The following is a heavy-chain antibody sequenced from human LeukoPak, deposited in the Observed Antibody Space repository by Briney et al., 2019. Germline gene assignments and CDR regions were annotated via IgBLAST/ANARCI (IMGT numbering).Heavy chain of an antibody. CDR3: ARDPPGKGALDF. CDR1: GGSLDSFY. J-gene: IGHJ4*02. D-gene: IGHD3-16*01. Sequence: PSETLSLTCTASGGSLDSFYWSWIRQPPGKGLEYIGYIYYSGTTNYDPSLKGRVTISVDMSKNQFSLKLISVTDADTAVYYCARDPPGKGALDFWGQGTLVTVSS. V-gene: IGHV4-59*01. CDR2: IYYSGTT.